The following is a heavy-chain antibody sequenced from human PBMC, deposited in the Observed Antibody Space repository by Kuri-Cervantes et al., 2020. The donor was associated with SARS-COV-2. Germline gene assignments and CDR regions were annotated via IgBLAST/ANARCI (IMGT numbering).Heavy chain of an antibody. J-gene: IGHJ4*02. CDR2: ISGGGDST. CDR1: GFTFSTYA. CDR3: ARAPLSHSNAQPFWFDY. Sequence: GESLKISCAASGFTFSTYAMSWVRQAPGKGLEWVSTISGGGDSTYYADSVKGRFTISRDNSKNTLYLQMNSLRAEDTAVYYCARAPLSHSNAQPFWFDYWGQGTLVTVSS. D-gene: IGHD4-11*01. V-gene: IGHV3-23*01.